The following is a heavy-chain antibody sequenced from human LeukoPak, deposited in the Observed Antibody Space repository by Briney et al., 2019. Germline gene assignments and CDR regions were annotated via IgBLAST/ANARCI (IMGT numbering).Heavy chain of an antibody. J-gene: IGHJ5*02. V-gene: IGHV1-2*02. CDR1: GYTFTGYY. Sequence: PGASVKVSCKASGYTFTGYYMHWVRQAPGQGLEWMGWINPNSGGTNYAQKFQGRATMTRDTSISTAYMELSRLRSDDTAVYYCARGTYYYGSGNQNWFDPWGQGTLVTVSS. CDR2: INPNSGGT. D-gene: IGHD3-10*01. CDR3: ARGTYYYGSGNQNWFDP.